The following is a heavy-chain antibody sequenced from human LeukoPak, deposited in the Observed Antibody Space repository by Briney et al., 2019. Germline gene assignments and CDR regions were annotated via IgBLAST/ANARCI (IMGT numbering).Heavy chain of an antibody. CDR1: GYSFTSYW. CDR2: IYPGDSDT. CDR3: ARESDTAMVNGAFDI. Sequence: GESLKISCKGSGYSFTSYWIGWVRQMPGKGLEWMGIIYPGDSDTRYSPSFQGQVTISADKSISTAYLQWGSLKASDTAMYYCARESDTAMVNGAFDIWGQGTMVTVSS. J-gene: IGHJ3*02. D-gene: IGHD5-18*01. V-gene: IGHV5-51*01.